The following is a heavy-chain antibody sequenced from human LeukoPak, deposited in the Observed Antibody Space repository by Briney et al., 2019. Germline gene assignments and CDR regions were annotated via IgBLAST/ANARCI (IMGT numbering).Heavy chain of an antibody. D-gene: IGHD3-9*01. V-gene: IGHV3-23*01. CDR1: GITFSNYA. J-gene: IGHJ4*02. Sequence: GGSLRLSCAASGITFSNYAMSWVRQAPGKGLEWVSGISYSGDSTNYADSVKGRFTISRDNSKNTLYLQMNSLRAEDTAVYYCGKMGDILTGYPYYFDSWGQGTLVTVSS. CDR2: ISYSGDST. CDR3: GKMGDILTGYPYYFDS.